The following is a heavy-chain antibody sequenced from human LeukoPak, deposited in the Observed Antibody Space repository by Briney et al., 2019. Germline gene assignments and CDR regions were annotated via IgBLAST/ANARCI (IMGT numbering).Heavy chain of an antibody. CDR3: ARDPSWIQLGYFDY. CDR1: GFTFKNYA. Sequence: GGSLRLSCAASGFTFKNYAMNWVRQAPGKGLEWVSGISGSGGSTYYADSVKGRFTTSRDNSKNTLYLQMNSLRAEDTAVYYCARDPSWIQLGYFDYWGQGTLVTVSS. CDR2: ISGSGGST. J-gene: IGHJ4*02. D-gene: IGHD5-18*01. V-gene: IGHV3-23*01.